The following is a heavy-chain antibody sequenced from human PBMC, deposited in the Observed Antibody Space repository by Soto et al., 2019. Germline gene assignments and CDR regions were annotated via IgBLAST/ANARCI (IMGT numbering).Heavy chain of an antibody. Sequence: GESLKISCKGSGYSFAGYWITWVRQKPGKGLEWMGRIDPSDSQTYYSPSFRGHVTISATKSITTVFLQWSSLRASDTAMYYYARKIYDFDTGPNFQYYFDSWGQGTLVTVSS. D-gene: IGHD3-22*01. CDR1: GYSFAGYW. J-gene: IGHJ4*02. CDR2: IDPSDSQT. V-gene: IGHV5-10-1*01. CDR3: ARKIYDFDTGPNFQYYFDS.